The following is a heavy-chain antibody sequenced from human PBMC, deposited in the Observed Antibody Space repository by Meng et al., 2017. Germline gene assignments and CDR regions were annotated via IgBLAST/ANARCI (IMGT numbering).Heavy chain of an antibody. V-gene: IGHV3-21*01. CDR1: GFTFSSYS. Sequence: GESLKISCAASGFTFSSYSMNWVRQAPGKGLEWVSSISSSSSYIYYADSVKGRFTISRDNAKNSLYLQMNSLRAEDTAVYYCARDVSRGRGDYIWFDPWGQGTLVTFSS. D-gene: IGHD4-17*01. CDR2: ISSSSSYI. J-gene: IGHJ5*02. CDR3: ARDVSRGRGDYIWFDP.